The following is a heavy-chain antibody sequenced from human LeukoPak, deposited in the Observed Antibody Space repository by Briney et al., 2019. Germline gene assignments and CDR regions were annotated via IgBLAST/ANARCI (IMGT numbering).Heavy chain of an antibody. CDR1: GGSISSGNC. V-gene: IGHV4-4*02. CDR3: WHSGYEAGFDY. Sequence: PSGTLSLTCAVSGGSISSGNCWSWVRQPPGKGLEWIGEIHHSGSTNYNPSLKSRVTISVDNSKIQFSLKVRSVTAADTAVYYCWHSGYEAGFDYWGQGTLVTVSS. CDR2: IHHSGST. J-gene: IGHJ4*02. D-gene: IGHD5-12*01.